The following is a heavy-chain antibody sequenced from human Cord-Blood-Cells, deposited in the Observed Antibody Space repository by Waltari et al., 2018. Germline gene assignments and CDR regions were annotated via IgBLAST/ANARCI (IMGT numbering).Heavy chain of an antibody. CDR2: IVPGDSDT. CDR1: GYSFTSYW. D-gene: IGHD2-2*01. V-gene: IGHV5-51*01. CDR3: ARQSYCSSTSCYAFDI. Sequence: EVQLVQSGAEVKKPGESLKISCKGSGYSFTSYWIGWVRQMPGKGLEWMGVIVPGDSDTRYSPSFQGQVTISADKSISTAYLQWSSLKASDTAMYYCARQSYCSSTSCYAFDIWGQGTMVTVSS. J-gene: IGHJ3*02.